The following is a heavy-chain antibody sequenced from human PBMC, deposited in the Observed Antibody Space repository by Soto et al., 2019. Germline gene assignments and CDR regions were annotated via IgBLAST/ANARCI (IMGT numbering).Heavy chain of an antibody. Sequence: QLQLQESGPGLVKPSETLSLTCTVSGGSIGSRNDFWGWIRQPPGKGLEWIGSINYSGSTYYNPSPESGVTIAIATSKDQFALRLSSVAAADAAVYYCAGHPGLDYWGQGTLVSGSS. D-gene: IGHD2-21*02. CDR2: INYSGST. J-gene: IGHJ4*02. CDR3: AGHPGLDY. CDR1: GGSIGSRNDF. V-gene: IGHV4-39*01.